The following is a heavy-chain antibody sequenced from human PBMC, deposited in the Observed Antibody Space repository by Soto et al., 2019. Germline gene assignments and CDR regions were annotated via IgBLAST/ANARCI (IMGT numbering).Heavy chain of an antibody. CDR1: GFMFENYA. CDR2: VRGNSYGA. CDR3: AKGKSENGVDWLDP. D-gene: IGHD2-8*01. J-gene: IGHJ5*02. Sequence: GGSLRLSCAASGFMFENYAMIWVRQAPGKGLEWVATVRGNSYGAYYADSVRGRFIISRDNSKNTMSLQLNSLRDDDTAIYYCAKGKSENGVDWLDPWGQGTLVTV. V-gene: IGHV3-23*01.